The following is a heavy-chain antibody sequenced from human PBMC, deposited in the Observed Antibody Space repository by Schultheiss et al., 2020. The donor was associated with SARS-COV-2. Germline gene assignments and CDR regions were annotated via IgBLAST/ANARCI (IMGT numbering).Heavy chain of an antibody. V-gene: IGHV3-21*04. Sequence: GGSLRLSCAASGFTFSSYSMNWVRQAPGKGLEWVSSISSSSSYIYYADSVKGRFTISRDNAKNSLYLQMNSLRAEDTALYYCAKDTRISSNYDFWSGYPSNWFDPWGQGTLVTVSS. D-gene: IGHD3-3*01. CDR1: GFTFSSYS. CDR3: AKDTRISSNYDFWSGYPSNWFDP. J-gene: IGHJ5*02. CDR2: ISSSSSYI.